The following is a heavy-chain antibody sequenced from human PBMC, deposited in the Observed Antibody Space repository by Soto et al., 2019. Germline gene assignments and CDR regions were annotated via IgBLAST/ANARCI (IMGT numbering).Heavy chain of an antibody. D-gene: IGHD6-13*01. Sequence: EVQLVESGGGLVQPGGSLSLSCVASGFTVSSNYMSWVRQAPGKGLEWLSVIYTSGGTYYADSVKGRFTISRDNPKNTLYLHMNSLRAEDTAVYYCAIDAGIAAGGHWGQGTLVTVSS. CDR2: IYTSGGT. V-gene: IGHV3-66*01. J-gene: IGHJ4*02. CDR1: GFTVSSNY. CDR3: AIDAGIAAGGH.